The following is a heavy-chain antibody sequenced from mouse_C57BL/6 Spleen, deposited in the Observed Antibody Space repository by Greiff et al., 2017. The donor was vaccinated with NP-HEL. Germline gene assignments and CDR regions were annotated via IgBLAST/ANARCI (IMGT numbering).Heavy chain of an antibody. CDR3: AREGINYAMDY. Sequence: EVNVVESGGGLVKPGGSLKLSCAASGFTFSSYAMSWVRQTPEKRLEWVATISDGGSYTYYPDNVKGRFTISRDNAKNNLYLQMSHLKSEDTAMYYCAREGINYAMDYWGQGTSVTVSS. D-gene: IGHD2-4*01. CDR1: GFTFSSYA. V-gene: IGHV5-4*01. CDR2: ISDGGSYT. J-gene: IGHJ4*01.